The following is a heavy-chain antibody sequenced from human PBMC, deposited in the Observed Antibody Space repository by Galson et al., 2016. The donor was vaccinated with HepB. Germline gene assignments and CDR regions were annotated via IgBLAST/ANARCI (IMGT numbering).Heavy chain of an antibody. V-gene: IGHV4-39*01. J-gene: IGHJ3*02. CDR2: IYYTGST. D-gene: IGHD3-16*02. Sequence: ATLSLTCTVSGGSISSSSSYWGWIRQPPGKGLEWIGSIYYTGSTYYNPSLKSRVTISMDTSKTQFSLKLSSVTAADTAVYYCARYGFWGSYRLIRDAFDIWGQGTMVTVSS. CDR3: ARYGFWGSYRLIRDAFDI. CDR1: GGSISSSSSY.